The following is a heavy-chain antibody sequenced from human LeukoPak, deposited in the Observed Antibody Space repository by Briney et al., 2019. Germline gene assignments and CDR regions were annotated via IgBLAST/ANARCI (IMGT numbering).Heavy chain of an antibody. CDR2: IYYSGST. D-gene: IGHD6-19*01. CDR1: GGSISSYY. CDR3: ALKQWLVGPHPY. J-gene: IGHJ4*02. Sequence: PSETLSLTCTVSGGSISSYYWSWIRQPPGKGLEWIGYIYYSGSTNYNPSLKSRVTISVDTSKNQFSLKLSSVTAADTAVYYCALKQWLVGPHPYWGQGTLVTVSS. V-gene: IGHV4-59*12.